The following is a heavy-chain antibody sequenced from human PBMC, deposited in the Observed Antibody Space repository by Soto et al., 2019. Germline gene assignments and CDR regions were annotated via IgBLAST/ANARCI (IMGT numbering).Heavy chain of an antibody. CDR2: INPKRGGT. J-gene: IGHJ6*02. V-gene: IGHV1-2*04. CDR3: ARGDSTDCSNGVCSFFYNHDMDV. CDR1: GYSFTDYH. D-gene: IGHD2-8*01. Sequence: PRPSVKVSCKASGYSFTDYHIHWVRQAPGQGLEWLGRINPKRGGTSTAQKFQGWVTMTTDTSISTASMELTRLTSDDTAIYYCARGDSTDCSNGVCSFFYNHDMDVWGQGTTVTVSS.